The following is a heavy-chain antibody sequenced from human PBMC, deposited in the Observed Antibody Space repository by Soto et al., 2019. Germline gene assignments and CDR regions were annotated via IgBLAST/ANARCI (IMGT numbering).Heavy chain of an antibody. D-gene: IGHD2-21*01. CDR2: IYYSGST. CDR1: GCSVSSVLYY. CDR3: ARDRLGNVEGVNWFDP. J-gene: IGHJ5*02. Sequence: TPSLSCPFSGCSVSSVLYYWSWIRRHPGKGLEWIGYIYYSGSTYYNPSLKSRVTISVDTSKNQFSLKLSSVTAADTAVYYCARDRLGNVEGVNWFDPWGQGTLVTVSS. V-gene: IGHV4-31*03.